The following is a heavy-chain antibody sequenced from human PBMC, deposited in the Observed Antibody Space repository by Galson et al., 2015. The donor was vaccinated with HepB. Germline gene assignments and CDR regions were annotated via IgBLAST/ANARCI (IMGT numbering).Heavy chain of an antibody. CDR3: TTAPSPPLRYFDWLSPSDYYYGMDV. V-gene: IGHV3-23*01. CDR1: GFTFSSYA. CDR2: ISGSGGST. Sequence: LRLSCAASGFTFSSYAMSWVRQAPGKGLEWVSAISGSGGSTYYADSVKGRFTISRDNSKNTLYLQMNSLRAEDTAVYYCTTAPSPPLRYFDWLSPSDYYYGMDVWGQGTTVTVSS. J-gene: IGHJ6*02. D-gene: IGHD3-9*01.